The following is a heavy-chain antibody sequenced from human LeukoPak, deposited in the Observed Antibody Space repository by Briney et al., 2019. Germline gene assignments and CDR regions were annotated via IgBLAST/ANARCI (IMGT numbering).Heavy chain of an antibody. CDR3: ARQVDYGDSVDAFDI. V-gene: IGHV4-59*01. CDR1: GGSISSYY. Sequence: GSLSLTCTVSGGSISSYYWSWIRQPPGKGLEWIGYIYYSGSTNYNPSLKSRVTISVDTSKNQFSLKLSSVTAADTAVYYCARQVDYGDSVDAFDIWGQGTMVTVSS. D-gene: IGHD4-17*01. J-gene: IGHJ3*02. CDR2: IYYSGST.